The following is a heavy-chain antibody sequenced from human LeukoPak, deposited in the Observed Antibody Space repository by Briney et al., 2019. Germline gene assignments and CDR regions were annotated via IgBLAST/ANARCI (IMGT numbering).Heavy chain of an antibody. V-gene: IGHV1-69*08. CDR2: IIPIIGRA. CDR3: ARVVAAAGQVGAFDI. CDR1: GGTFSGYS. Sequence: ASVKVSCKASGGTFSGYSVTWVRQAPGQGLEWMGRIIPIIGRANSAQKFQGRVTITADKSTSTAYMELSSLRSEDTAVYYCARVVAAAGQVGAFDIWGQGTMVTVSS. J-gene: IGHJ3*02. D-gene: IGHD6-13*01.